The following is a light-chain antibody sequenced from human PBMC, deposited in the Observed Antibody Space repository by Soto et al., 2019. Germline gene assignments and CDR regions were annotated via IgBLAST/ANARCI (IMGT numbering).Light chain of an antibody. J-gene: IGLJ1*01. Sequence: SVLTQPAPLSGSSWQAITISCTGTSREFGGYNYVSWYQQHPGKAPKLMIYDVSNRPSGVSSRFSASKSGNTASLTISGLQAEDEADYYCCSFTSTSTPYVFGTGTKVTVL. CDR3: CSFTSTSTPYV. V-gene: IGLV2-14*01. CDR1: SREFGGYNY. CDR2: DVS.